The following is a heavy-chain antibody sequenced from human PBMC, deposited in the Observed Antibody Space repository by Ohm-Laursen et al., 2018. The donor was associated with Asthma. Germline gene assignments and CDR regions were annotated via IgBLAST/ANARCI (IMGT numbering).Heavy chain of an antibody. CDR3: ARARSGSSYDY. CDR1: GFIFSSYG. D-gene: IGHD1-26*01. CDR2: IWYDGSNE. V-gene: IGHV3-33*01. J-gene: IGHJ4*02. Sequence: SLRLSCTASGFIFSSYGMHWVRQAPGKGLEWVAVIWYDGSNEYYGDYVKGRFTISRDNAKNTLYLQMNSLRAEDTAVYYCARARSGSSYDYWGQGTLVTVSS.